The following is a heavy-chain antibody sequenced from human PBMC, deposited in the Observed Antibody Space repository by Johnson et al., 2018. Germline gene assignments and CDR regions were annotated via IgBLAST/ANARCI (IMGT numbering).Heavy chain of an antibody. V-gene: IGHV3-13*01. CDR1: GFTFSTYD. Sequence: EVRLVESGGGLVEPGGSLRLCCAASGFTFSTYDMHWVRQATGKGLEWVSVIGAAGDTYYPDSVKGRFTISRENAQNSLYLQMNNLRAGDTAVYYCARDREGAFDTWGQGTMVTVS. CDR2: IGAAGDT. J-gene: IGHJ3*02. CDR3: ARDREGAFDT.